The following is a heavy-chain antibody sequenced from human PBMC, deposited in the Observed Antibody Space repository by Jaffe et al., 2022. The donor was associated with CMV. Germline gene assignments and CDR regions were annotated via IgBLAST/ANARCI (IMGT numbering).Heavy chain of an antibody. J-gene: IGHJ4*02. CDR3: VKDQSPYYQDSSSFDS. CDR1: GFTFSRFA. CDR2: VSVSGTST. V-gene: IGHV3-23*01. D-gene: IGHD2-21*01. Sequence: EAQLLESGGGLVQPGGSLRLSCSTSGFTFSRFAMNWVRQAPGKGLEWVSTVSVSGTSTYYADSVKDRFTISRDDSKNTLYLQMNSLRADDTAVYYCVKDQSPYYQDSSSFDSWGQGTLVTVSS.